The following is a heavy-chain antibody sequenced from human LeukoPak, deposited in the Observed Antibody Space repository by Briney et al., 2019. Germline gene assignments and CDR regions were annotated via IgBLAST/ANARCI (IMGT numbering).Heavy chain of an antibody. J-gene: IGHJ4*02. CDR1: GYTFPSYD. Sequence: ASVKVSCKAPGYTFPSYDINWVRQATGQGLEWMGWMNPNSGNTGYAQKFQGRVTITRNTSISTAYMELSSLRSEDTAVYYCARTSYDSSAYRSDYWGQGTLVTVSS. D-gene: IGHD3-22*01. CDR3: ARTSYDSSAYRSDY. CDR2: MNPNSGNT. V-gene: IGHV1-8*03.